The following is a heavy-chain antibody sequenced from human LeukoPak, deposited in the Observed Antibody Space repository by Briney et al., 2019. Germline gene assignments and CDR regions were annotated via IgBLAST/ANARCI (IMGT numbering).Heavy chain of an antibody. D-gene: IGHD6-13*01. Sequence: GGSLRLSCAASGFTFSDYYMSWIRQAPGKGLEWVANIKQDGSEKDYEDSMKGRFTISRDNAKNSVYLQVNSLRAEDTAVYYCARIGYRSSSFDYWGQGTLVTVSS. J-gene: IGHJ4*02. V-gene: IGHV3-7*01. CDR2: IKQDGSEK. CDR3: ARIGYRSSSFDY. CDR1: GFTFSDYY.